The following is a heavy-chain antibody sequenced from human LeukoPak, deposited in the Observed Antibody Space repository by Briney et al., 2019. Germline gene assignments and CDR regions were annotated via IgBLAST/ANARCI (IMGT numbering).Heavy chain of an antibody. V-gene: IGHV3-20*04. Sequence: PGGSLRLSCAASGFTIDNYAMHWVRQAPGKGLECVAAIYWNSGGAVYADSVQGRFTISRDNAKNSLYLLMNSLRAEDTAVYYCTRDRPTGASRVFVVQWGQGTLVTVSS. CDR3: TRDRPTGASRVFVVQ. CDR2: IYWNSGGA. CDR1: GFTIDNYA. D-gene: IGHD3-3*01. J-gene: IGHJ4*02.